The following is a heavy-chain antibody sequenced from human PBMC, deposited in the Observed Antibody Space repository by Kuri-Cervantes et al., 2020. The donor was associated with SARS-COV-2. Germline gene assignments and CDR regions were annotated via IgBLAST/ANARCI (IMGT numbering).Heavy chain of an antibody. CDR2: ISYDGSNK. CDR1: GFTFSSYA. Sequence: GESLKISCAASGFTFSSYAMHWVRQAPGKGLEWAAVISYDGSNKYYADSVKGRFTISRDNSENTLYLQKNSLRAEDTAVYYCARDASVRFGEVYFEYWGQGTLVTVSS. J-gene: IGHJ4*02. V-gene: IGHV3-30-3*01. CDR3: ARDASVRFGEVYFEY. D-gene: IGHD3-10*01.